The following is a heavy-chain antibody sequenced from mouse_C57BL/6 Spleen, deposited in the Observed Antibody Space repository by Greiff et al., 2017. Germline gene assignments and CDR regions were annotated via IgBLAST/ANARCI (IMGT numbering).Heavy chain of an antibody. Sequence: QVQLKQSGTELVKPGASVKLSCKASGYTFTSYWMPWVKQRPGQGLEWIGNINPSNGGTNYNEKFKSKATLTVDKSSSTAYMPLSSLTSEDSAVYYCARLGTTPYYAMDYWGQGTSVTVSS. CDR3: ARLGTTPYYAMDY. J-gene: IGHJ4*01. D-gene: IGHD2-3*01. CDR1: GYTFTSYW. CDR2: INPSNGGT. V-gene: IGHV1-53*01.